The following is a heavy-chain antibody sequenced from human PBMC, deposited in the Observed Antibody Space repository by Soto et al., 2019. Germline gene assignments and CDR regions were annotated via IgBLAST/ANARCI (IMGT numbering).Heavy chain of an antibody. CDR1: GGSISNDDYY. Sequence: SETLSLTCTVSGGSISNDDYYWNWIRQPPGKGLEWIGYIYYSGTTYYNPSLESRVTISVDTSKNQFSLKLSSVTAADTAVYYCVRDYNRGDWFGPWGQGTLVTVSS. CDR2: IYYSGTT. CDR3: VRDYNRGDWFGP. D-gene: IGHD3-10*01. J-gene: IGHJ5*02. V-gene: IGHV4-30-4*01.